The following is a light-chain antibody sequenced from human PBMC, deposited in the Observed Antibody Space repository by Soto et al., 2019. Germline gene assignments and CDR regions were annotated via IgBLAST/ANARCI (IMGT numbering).Light chain of an antibody. CDR3: QQSYSRLVT. J-gene: IGKJ1*01. CDR2: AAS. CDR1: ETINSY. V-gene: IGKV1-39*01. Sequence: DIQMTQSPSSLSASVEDRVIITCRASETINSYLNWYQQKPGKAPKLLIYAASSLQSGVPSRFSGSGSETVFTLTINNLQPEDSATYYCQQSYSRLVTFGQGTKVEIK.